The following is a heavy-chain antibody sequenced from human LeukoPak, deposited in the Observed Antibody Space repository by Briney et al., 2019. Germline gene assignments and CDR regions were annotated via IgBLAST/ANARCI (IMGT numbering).Heavy chain of an antibody. CDR3: ARDQLYCTGGICYFDY. V-gene: IGHV3-74*01. Sequence: GGSLRLSCAASGFTFSGYWMHWVRQAPGKGLVWVSRINSDGRSTSYADSVKGRFTISRDNTKNTLCLQMNSLRVEDTAVYYCARDQLYCTGGICYFDYWGQGTLVTVSS. CDR2: INSDGRST. CDR1: GFTFSGYW. D-gene: IGHD2-8*02. J-gene: IGHJ4*02.